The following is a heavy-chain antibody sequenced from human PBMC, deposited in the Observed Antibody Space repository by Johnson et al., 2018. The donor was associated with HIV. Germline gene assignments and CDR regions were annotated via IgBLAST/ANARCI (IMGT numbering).Heavy chain of an antibody. CDR3: ARRGYSSSGGAFDI. J-gene: IGHJ3*02. Sequence: GRFTISRDNSKNTLYLQMNSLRAEDTAVYYCARRGYSSSGGAFDIWGQGTMVTVSS. V-gene: IGHV3-30*01. D-gene: IGHD6-6*01.